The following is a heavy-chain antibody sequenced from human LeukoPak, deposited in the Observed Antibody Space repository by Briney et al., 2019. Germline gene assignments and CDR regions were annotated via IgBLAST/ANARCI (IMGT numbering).Heavy chain of an antibody. Sequence: PGGSLRLSCAASGFTFSDYALHWVRQTPGKGQEWLTLISYDGRSKYYADSVRGRFTVSRDNSKNTLDLQMNAVRPEDTAVYYCARAKNKNMATVIDYWGQGTLVTVSS. CDR3: ARAKNKNMATVIDY. J-gene: IGHJ4*02. V-gene: IGHV3-30*04. CDR1: GFTFSDYA. CDR2: ISYDGRSK. D-gene: IGHD5-24*01.